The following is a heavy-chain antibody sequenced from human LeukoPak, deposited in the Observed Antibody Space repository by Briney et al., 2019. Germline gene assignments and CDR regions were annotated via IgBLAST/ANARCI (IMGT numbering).Heavy chain of an antibody. CDR3: ARALAATGTSLEDN. V-gene: IGHV3-23*01. J-gene: IGHJ4*02. CDR1: GFSFSDWA. CDR2: VSASGHLI. Sequence: GGSLRLSCAGSGFSFSDWAMNWVRHPPGKGLEWVSSVSASGHLIDYTDSVKGRFTVSRDNSKNTLYLQMNSLRAEDTAVYYCARALAATGTSLEDNWGQGTLVTVSS. D-gene: IGHD1-1*01.